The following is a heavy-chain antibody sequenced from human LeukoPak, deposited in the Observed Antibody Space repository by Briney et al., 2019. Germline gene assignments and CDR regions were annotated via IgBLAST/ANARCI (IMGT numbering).Heavy chain of an antibody. J-gene: IGHJ4*02. D-gene: IGHD6-19*01. CDR3: ASLAYSSGWTVLDY. CDR2: IYYSGST. Sequence: PSETLSLTCTVSGGPISSYYWSWIRQPPGKGLEWIGYIYYSGSTNYNPSLKSRVTISVDTSKNQFSLKLSSVTAADTAVYYCASLAYSSGWTVLDYWGQGTLVTVSS. CDR1: GGPISSYY. V-gene: IGHV4-59*12.